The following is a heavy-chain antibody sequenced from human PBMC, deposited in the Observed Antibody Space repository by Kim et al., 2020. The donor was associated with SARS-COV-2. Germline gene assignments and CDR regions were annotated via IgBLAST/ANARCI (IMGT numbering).Heavy chain of an antibody. D-gene: IGHD3-16*01. J-gene: IGHJ4*02. CDR3: AKSYYDYVWGSSVFDY. Sequence: GGSLRLSCAASGFTFSSYAMSWVRQAPGKGLEWVSAISGSGGSTYYADSVKGRFTISRDNSKNTLYLQMNSLRAEDTAVYYCAKSYYDYVWGSSVFDYWGQGTLVTVSS. CDR1: GFTFSSYA. CDR2: ISGSGGST. V-gene: IGHV3-23*01.